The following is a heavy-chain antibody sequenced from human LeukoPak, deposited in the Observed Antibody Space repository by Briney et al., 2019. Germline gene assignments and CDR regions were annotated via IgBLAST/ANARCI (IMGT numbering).Heavy chain of an antibody. J-gene: IGHJ3*02. Sequence: GGSLRLSCAASGFTFSSYGMHWVRQAPGKGLEWVAFIRYDGSNKYYADSVKGRFTISRDNSKNTLYLQMNSLRAEDTAVYYCARETYYYGSSGYSTDAFDIWGQGTMVTVSS. CDR1: GFTFSSYG. CDR2: IRYDGSNK. CDR3: ARETYYYGSSGYSTDAFDI. D-gene: IGHD3-22*01. V-gene: IGHV3-30*02.